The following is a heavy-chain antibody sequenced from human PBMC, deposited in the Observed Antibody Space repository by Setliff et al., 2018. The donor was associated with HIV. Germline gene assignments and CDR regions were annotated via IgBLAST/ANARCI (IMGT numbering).Heavy chain of an antibody. J-gene: IGHJ4*01. CDR3: ARDRWDLIPPPTLYYFDF. CDR2: MYYSGNT. D-gene: IGHD1-26*01. Sequence: SETLSLTCTVSGVSISNYYWSWIRQPPGKGLEWIGYMYYSGNTNYNPSLKSRVTISVDTSKSQFSLKLNSVTAADTAVYYCARDRWDLIPPPTLYYFDFWGHGTLVAVSP. V-gene: IGHV4-59*01. CDR1: GVSISNYY.